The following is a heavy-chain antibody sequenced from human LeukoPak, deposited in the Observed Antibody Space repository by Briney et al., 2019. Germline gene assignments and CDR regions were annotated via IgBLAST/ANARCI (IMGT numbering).Heavy chain of an antibody. CDR1: GFTVSSNY. D-gene: IGHD3-9*01. CDR3: ARGGDILTVRDAFDI. J-gene: IGHJ3*02. CDR2: IYSGGST. Sequence: PGGSLRLSCAASGFTVSSNYMSWVRQAPGKGLEWVSVIYSGGSTYYADSVKGRFTISRDNSKNTLYLQMNSLRAEDTAVYYCARGGDILTVRDAFDIWGQGTMVTVSS. V-gene: IGHV3-53*01.